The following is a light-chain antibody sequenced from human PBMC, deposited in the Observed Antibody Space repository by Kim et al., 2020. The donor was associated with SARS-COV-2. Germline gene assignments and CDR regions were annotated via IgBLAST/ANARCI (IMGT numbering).Light chain of an antibody. Sequence: SSLSASVGDRVTITCRASQSISSYLNWYQQKPGKAPKLLIYAASSLQSGVPSRFSGSGSGTDFTLTISSLQPEDFATYYCQLGITFGPGTKVDIK. CDR2: AAS. CDR1: QSISSY. J-gene: IGKJ3*01. CDR3: QLGIT. V-gene: IGKV1-39*01.